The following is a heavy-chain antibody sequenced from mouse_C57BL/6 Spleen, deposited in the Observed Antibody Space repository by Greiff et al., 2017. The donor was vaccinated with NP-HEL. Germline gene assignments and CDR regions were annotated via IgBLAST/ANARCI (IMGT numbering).Heavy chain of an antibody. V-gene: IGHV5-4*03. D-gene: IGHD1-1*01. CDR1: GFTFSSYA. J-gene: IGHJ4*01. Sequence: EVKVVESGGGLVKPGGSLKLSCAASGFTFSSYAMSWVRQTPEKRLEWVATISDGGSYTYYPDNVKGRFTISRDNAKNNLYLQMSHLKSEDTAMYYCARGNYYGSTMDYWGQGTSVTVSS. CDR2: ISDGGSYT. CDR3: ARGNYYGSTMDY.